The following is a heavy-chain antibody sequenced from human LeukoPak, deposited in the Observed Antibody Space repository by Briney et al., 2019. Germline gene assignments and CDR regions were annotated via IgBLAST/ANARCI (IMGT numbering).Heavy chain of an antibody. CDR3: ASGDCSGGSCYLGY. CDR2: IYYSGST. CDR1: GGSISSYY. V-gene: IGHV4-59*08. D-gene: IGHD2-15*01. Sequence: SETLSLTCTVSGGSISSYYWSWIRQPPGKGLEWIGYIYYSGSTNYNPSLKSRVTISVDTSKNQFSLKLSSVTAADTAVYYCASGDCSGGSCYLGYWGQGTLVTVS. J-gene: IGHJ4*02.